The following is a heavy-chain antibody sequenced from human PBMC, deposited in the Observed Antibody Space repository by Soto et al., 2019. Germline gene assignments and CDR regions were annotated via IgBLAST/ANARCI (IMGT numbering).Heavy chain of an antibody. V-gene: IGHV4-4*07. CDR2: VSASARN. J-gene: IGHJ2*01. D-gene: IGHD2-8*01. Sequence: QVQLQESGPGLVKPSETLSLTCTVSGDAISHVYWSWIPLLAGKGLESMGRVSASARNTYNPSLQSRFTMSLDTSENQFSLRLTSVSAADTAVYFCASGMGRYLDLWGRGTLVIVSS. CDR1: GDAISHVY. CDR3: ASGMGRYLDL.